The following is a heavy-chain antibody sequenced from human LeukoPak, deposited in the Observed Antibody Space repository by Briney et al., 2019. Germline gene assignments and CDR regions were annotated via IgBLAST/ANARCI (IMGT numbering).Heavy chain of an antibody. J-gene: IGHJ4*02. V-gene: IGHV4-59*01. CDR1: GGSLSSYY. CDR2: IYYSGST. CDR3: ATTRAYGGRPDY. Sequence: PSETLSLTCTVSGGSLSSYYWSWFRQPPGKGLEWIGYIYYSGSTNYNPSLKSRVTISVDTSKNQLSLKLSSVTAADTAVYYCATTRAYGGRPDYWGQGTLVTVSS. D-gene: IGHD4-23*01.